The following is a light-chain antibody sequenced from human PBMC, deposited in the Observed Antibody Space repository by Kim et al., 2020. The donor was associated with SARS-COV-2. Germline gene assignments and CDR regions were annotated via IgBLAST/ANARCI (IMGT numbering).Light chain of an antibody. CDR2: AAS. J-gene: IGKJ5*01. CDR3: QQYNSYRIT. V-gene: IGKV1D-16*01. CDR1: QGISSW. Sequence: ASVGDRVTITCRASQGISSWLAGYQQKPEQAPKSLIYAASSLQRGGPSRFSGSRSGRDFTITISSLQPEDFATYYCQQYNSYRITVGQGTRLEIK.